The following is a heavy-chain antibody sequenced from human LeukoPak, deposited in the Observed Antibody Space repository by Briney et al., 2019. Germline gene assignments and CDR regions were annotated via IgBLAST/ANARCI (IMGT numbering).Heavy chain of an antibody. CDR3: ARETIFGVVQGYFDY. V-gene: IGHV1-69*01. J-gene: IGHJ4*02. Sequence: SVKVSCEASGGTFSSYAISWVRQAPGQGLEWMGGIIPIFGTANYAQKFQGRVTITADESTSTAYMELSSLRSEDTAVYYCARETIFGVVQGYFDYWGQGTLVTVSS. CDR1: GGTFSSYA. CDR2: IIPIFGTA. D-gene: IGHD3-3*01.